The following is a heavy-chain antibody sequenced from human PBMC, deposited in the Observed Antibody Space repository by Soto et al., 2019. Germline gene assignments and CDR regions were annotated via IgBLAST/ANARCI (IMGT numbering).Heavy chain of an antibody. CDR1: GFSVSNDY. CDR2: VYPNGAS. Sequence: EVQLVESGGNLVQPGGSLRLSCAASGFSVSNDYMNWVRQAPGRGLDWVSVVYPNGASYYADSVKGRFTISRDNSKNTLSLQIDSPRVDDTAVYYCSRGGFDWGQGTLVTVSS. V-gene: IGHV3-66*01. CDR3: SRGGFD. J-gene: IGHJ4*02.